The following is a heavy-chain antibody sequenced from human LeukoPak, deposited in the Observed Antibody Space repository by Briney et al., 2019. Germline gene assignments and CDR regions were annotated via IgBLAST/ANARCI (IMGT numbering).Heavy chain of an antibody. D-gene: IGHD6-19*01. Sequence: PGGSLRLSCAASGFTVSSNYMSWVRQAPGQALEWVSVIYSGGSTYYSDSVKGRFTISRDNSKNTLYLQMNSLRADDTAVYYCASLAVAVRGVGYWGQGTLVSVSS. CDR1: GFTVSSNY. V-gene: IGHV3-53*01. CDR2: IYSGGST. J-gene: IGHJ4*02. CDR3: ASLAVAVRGVGY.